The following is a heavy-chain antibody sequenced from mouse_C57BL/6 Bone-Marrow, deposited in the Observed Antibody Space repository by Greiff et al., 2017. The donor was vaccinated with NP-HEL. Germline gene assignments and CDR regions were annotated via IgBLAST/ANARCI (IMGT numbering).Heavy chain of an antibody. J-gene: IGHJ1*03. V-gene: IGHV2-6-1*01. Sequence: QVQLKESGPGLVAPSPSLSRPGSVSGFALTSYGVHWVRQPPGKGLEWLVVIWSDGSTTYNSALKSRLSISKDNSKSQVFLKMNSLQTDDTAMYYCARHGAYYSNYVGYWYFDVWGTGTTVTVSS. CDR2: IWSDGST. CDR1: GFALTSYG. CDR3: ARHGAYYSNYVGYWYFDV. D-gene: IGHD2-5*01.